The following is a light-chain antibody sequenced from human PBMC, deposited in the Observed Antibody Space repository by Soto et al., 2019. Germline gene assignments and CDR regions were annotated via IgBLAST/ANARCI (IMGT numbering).Light chain of an antibody. CDR1: QSVSSNY. J-gene: IGKJ1*01. CDR3: QHYDTSPRT. Sequence: EIVLTQSPGTLSLSPGERATLSCRASQSVSSNYLAWYQQKRGQAPRLLIYGASSRATGIPTRFGGSGSGTDFTLTISRLEPEYFAVYYCQHYDTSPRTFGQGTKVEI. CDR2: GAS. V-gene: IGKV3-20*01.